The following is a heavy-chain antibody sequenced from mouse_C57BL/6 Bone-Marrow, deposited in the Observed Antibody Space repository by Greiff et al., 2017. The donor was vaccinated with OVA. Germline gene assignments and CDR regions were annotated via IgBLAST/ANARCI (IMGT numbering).Heavy chain of an antibody. V-gene: IGHV1-53*01. Sequence: QVQLQQPGTELVKPGASVKLSCKASGYTFTNYWMHWVKQRPGQGLEWIGNINPSNGGTNYNEKFKSKATLTVDKSSSTAYMQLSSLTSEDSAVFYCAREEGIYYDSLFAYGGRGTLVTVSA. CDR3: AREEGIYYDSLFAY. CDR1: GYTFTNYW. CDR2: INPSNGGT. J-gene: IGHJ3*01. D-gene: IGHD2-4*01.